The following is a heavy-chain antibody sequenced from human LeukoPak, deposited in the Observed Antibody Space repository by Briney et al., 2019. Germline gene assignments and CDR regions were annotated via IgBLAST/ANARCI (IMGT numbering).Heavy chain of an antibody. D-gene: IGHD6-13*01. Sequence: PGGSLRLSCATSGFTFYTYAMNWVRQAPGKGLEWVSTISDSSGSTYYADSVKGRFTISRDNSKNTLYLQLNSLRAEDTAVYYCAREGITAAADYWGQGTLVTVSS. V-gene: IGHV3-23*01. CDR1: GFTFYTYA. J-gene: IGHJ4*02. CDR2: ISDSSGST. CDR3: AREGITAAADY.